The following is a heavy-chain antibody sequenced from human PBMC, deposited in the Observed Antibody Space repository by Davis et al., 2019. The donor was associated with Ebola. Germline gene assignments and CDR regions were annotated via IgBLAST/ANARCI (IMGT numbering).Heavy chain of an antibody. Sequence: GESLKISCAASGFAFSNYAMNWVRQAPGKGLEWVAVISYDGSNKYYADSVKGRFTISRDNSKNTLYLQMNSLRAEDTAVYYCARARQPITIFGVAPGAFDIWGQGTMVTVSS. J-gene: IGHJ3*02. CDR3: ARARQPITIFGVAPGAFDI. CDR1: GFAFSNYA. D-gene: IGHD3-3*01. V-gene: IGHV3-30*04. CDR2: ISYDGSNK.